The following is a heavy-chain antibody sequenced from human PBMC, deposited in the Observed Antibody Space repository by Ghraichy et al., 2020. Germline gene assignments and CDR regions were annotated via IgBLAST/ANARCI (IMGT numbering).Heavy chain of an antibody. CDR1: DGPFGGYY. CDR2: IYPGGRA. V-gene: IGHV4-34*01. CDR3: ARGRYCGGGGCYPRPSSFDS. J-gene: IGHJ4*02. D-gene: IGHD2-15*01. Sequence: SETLSLTCPVYDGPFGGYYWSVIRQSPGQGLEWIGEIYPGGRATYNPSLESRATISVDTSRNHFSLTLRSVTAGDTAMYYCARGRYCGGGGCYPRPSSFDSWGQGTLVTVSS.